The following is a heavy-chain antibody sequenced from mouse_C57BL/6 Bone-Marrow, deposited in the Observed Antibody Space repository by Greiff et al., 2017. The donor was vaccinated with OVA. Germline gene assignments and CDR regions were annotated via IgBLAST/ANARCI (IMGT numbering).Heavy chain of an antibody. D-gene: IGHD2-10*02. CDR1: GFSLTSYA. J-gene: IGHJ4*01. V-gene: IGHV2-9-1*01. CDR3: AAERGGYGILYAMDY. Sequence: QVQLKESGPGLVAPSQSLSITCTVSGFSLTSYAISWVRQPPGKGLEWLGVIWTGGVTNYNSALKSRLSISKDNSKSQVFLKMNSLQTDDTARYYCAAERGGYGILYAMDYWGQGTSVTVSS. CDR2: IWTGGVT.